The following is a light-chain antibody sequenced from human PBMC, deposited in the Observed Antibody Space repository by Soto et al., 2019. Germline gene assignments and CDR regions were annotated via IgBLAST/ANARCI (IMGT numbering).Light chain of an antibody. CDR2: DAS. CDR1: QDIGNR. Sequence: DIQMTQSPSSVSASVGDRVTITCRASQDIGNRLNWYQHRPGRAPKLLIYDASNLETGAPSRFSGSGSETDFTFTISSLQSEDYATYYCQQYKSFPLTFGGGTKVDIK. J-gene: IGKJ4*01. CDR3: QQYKSFPLT. V-gene: IGKV1-33*01.